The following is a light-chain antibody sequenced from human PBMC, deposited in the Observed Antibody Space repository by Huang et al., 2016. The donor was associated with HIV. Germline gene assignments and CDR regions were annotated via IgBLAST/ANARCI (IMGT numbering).Light chain of an antibody. Sequence: DIQMTQSPSTLSASVGDRVTITCRASQSISSWLAWYLQKPGKAPKLLIYKASILESVVPPRFSGSGSGTEFTLTISSLEPDYFATYYCQQYSSYSLLTFGGGTKVEIK. V-gene: IGKV1-5*03. CDR1: QSISSW. CDR2: KAS. CDR3: QQYSSYSLLT. J-gene: IGKJ4*01.